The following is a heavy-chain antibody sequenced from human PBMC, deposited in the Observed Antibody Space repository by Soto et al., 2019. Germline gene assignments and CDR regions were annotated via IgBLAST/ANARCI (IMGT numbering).Heavy chain of an antibody. CDR3: TRAERFPRSWFDP. CDR2: XXXSXEX. J-gene: IGHJ5*02. Sequence: SETLSLTCTVSGGSISSGDYYWSWIRQPPGKGLEXIGEXXXSXEXTXNXXXXSRITISLDTSNNQFSLKMTSVTAADTAMYFCTRAERFPRSWFDPWGQGTQVTVSS. D-gene: IGHD3-10*01. CDR1: GGSISSGDYY. V-gene: IGHV4-39*01.